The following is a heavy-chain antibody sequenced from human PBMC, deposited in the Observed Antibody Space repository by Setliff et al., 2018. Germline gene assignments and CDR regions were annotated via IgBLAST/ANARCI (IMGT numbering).Heavy chain of an antibody. Sequence: SETLSLTCTVSGGSISSSSYYWGWICQPPGKGLEWIGSIYYSGSTYYNPSLKSRVTISVDTSKNQFSLKLSSVTAADTAVYYCARRETYYNFWSGYYDYWGQGTLVTVSS. V-gene: IGHV4-39*07. CDR1: GGSISSSSYY. D-gene: IGHD3-3*01. CDR3: ARRETYYNFWSGYYDY. CDR2: IYYSGST. J-gene: IGHJ4*02.